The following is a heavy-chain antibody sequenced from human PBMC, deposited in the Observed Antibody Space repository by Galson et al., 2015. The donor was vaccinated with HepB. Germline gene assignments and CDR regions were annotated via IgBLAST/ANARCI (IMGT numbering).Heavy chain of an antibody. CDR3: AAGIPVPAAAIRLDAFDI. D-gene: IGHD2-2*01. V-gene: IGHV1-58*01. CDR1: GFTFTSSA. Sequence: SVKVSCKASGFTFTSSAVQWVRQARGQRLEWIGWIVVGSGNTNYAQKFQERVTITRDMSTSTAYMELSSLRSEDTAVYYCAAGIPVPAAAIRLDAFDIWGQGTMVTVSS. J-gene: IGHJ3*02. CDR2: IVVGSGNT.